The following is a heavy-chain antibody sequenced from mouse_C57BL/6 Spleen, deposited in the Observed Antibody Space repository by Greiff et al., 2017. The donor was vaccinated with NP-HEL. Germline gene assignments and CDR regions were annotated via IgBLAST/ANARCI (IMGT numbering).Heavy chain of an antibody. Sequence: QVQLQQPGAELVKPGASVKMSCKASGYPFTSYWITWVKQRPGQGLEWIGAIYPGCGSTNYNEKFKSKATLTVDTSSSTAYMQLSSLTSDDSAVDYCARGSPITTVPLDYWGKGTTLTVSS. CDR1: GYPFTSYW. CDR2: IYPGCGST. V-gene: IGHV1-55*01. D-gene: IGHD1-1*01. J-gene: IGHJ2*01. CDR3: ARGSPITTVPLDY.